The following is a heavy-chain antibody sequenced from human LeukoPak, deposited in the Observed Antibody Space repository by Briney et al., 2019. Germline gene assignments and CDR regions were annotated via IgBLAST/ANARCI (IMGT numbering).Heavy chain of an antibody. J-gene: IGHJ5*02. V-gene: IGHV4-39*01. D-gene: IGHD2-15*01. CDR2: MYYNGNTY. CDR1: GGSIITNTYY. Sequence: PSETLSLTCTVSGGSIITNTYYWGWIRQPPGKGVEWIGNMYYNGNTYYYNPSLKSRVTISIDTSRNQFSLKLSSVTAADTAVYDCARRPGGSKYCYWYDPWGQGTLVTVSS. CDR3: ARRPGGSKYCYWYDP.